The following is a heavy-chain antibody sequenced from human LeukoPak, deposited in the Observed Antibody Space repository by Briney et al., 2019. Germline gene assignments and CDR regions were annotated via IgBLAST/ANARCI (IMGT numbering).Heavy chain of an antibody. J-gene: IGHJ5*02. Sequence: TGGSLRLSCAASGFTFSNYGMHRVRQAPGKGLEWVAVISYDGSNEYYADSVKGRFTISRDSSKNTLFLQMNSLRAEDTAVYYCAKDRVPYCGGDCYSVIDPWGQGTLVTVSS. D-gene: IGHD2-21*02. CDR2: ISYDGSNE. V-gene: IGHV3-30*18. CDR1: GFTFSNYG. CDR3: AKDRVPYCGGDCYSVIDP.